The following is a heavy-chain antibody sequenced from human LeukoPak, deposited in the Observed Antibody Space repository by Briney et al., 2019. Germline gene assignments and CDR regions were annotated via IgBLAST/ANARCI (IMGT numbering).Heavy chain of an antibody. V-gene: IGHV3-21*04. CDR2: ISSGSSYI. CDR3: AKAGTALRWFNRSAFDI. CDR1: GFTFSSYS. J-gene: IGHJ3*02. D-gene: IGHD4-17*01. Sequence: GGSLRLSCAASGFTFSSYSMNWVRQAPGKGLEWVSSISSGSSYIYYADSVKGRFTISRDNSKNTLYLQMNSLRAEDTAVYYCAKAGTALRWFNRSAFDIWGQGTMVTVSS.